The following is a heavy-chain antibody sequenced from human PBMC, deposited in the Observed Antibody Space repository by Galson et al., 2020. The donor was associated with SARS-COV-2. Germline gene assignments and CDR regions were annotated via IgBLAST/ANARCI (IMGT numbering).Heavy chain of an antibody. Sequence: SETLSITCPVSGGPISSYYWSWIRQPPGKGQEWSGYIYYSGSTNYNPSLKSRVTISVDTSKNQFSLKLSSVTAADTAVYYCAREKRWILHGPPGMDVWGQGTTVTVSS. CDR1: GGPISSYY. CDR2: IYYSGST. CDR3: AREKRWILHGPPGMDV. J-gene: IGHJ6*02. V-gene: IGHV4-59*13. D-gene: IGHD5-18*01.